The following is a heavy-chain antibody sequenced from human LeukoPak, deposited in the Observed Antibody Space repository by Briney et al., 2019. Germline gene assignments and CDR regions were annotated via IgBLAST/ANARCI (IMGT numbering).Heavy chain of an antibody. D-gene: IGHD1-26*01. CDR3: AKTLVPSGIYHEDFFDY. J-gene: IGHJ4*02. CDR2: ISGTGGTT. CDR1: GFTFSSYA. Sequence: GGSLRLSCAASGFTFSSYAMHWVRQAPGKGLEWVSTISGTGGTTYYADSVRGRFTISRDISKNTLYPQMNSLRAEDTALYYCAKTLVPSGIYHEDFFDYWGQGTLVTVSS. V-gene: IGHV3-23*01.